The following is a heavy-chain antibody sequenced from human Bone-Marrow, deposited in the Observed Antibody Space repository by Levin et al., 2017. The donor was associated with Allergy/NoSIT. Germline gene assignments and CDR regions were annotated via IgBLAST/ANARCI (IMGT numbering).Heavy chain of an antibody. Sequence: LSLTCAASGFTFSDYAMSWVRQAPGKGLEWVSGIRGNGDRTYYADSVKGRFTISRDNSKNTLYLQMNSLRPEDTALYYCAKGDRGYYDFWSGYFIDYWGQGTLVTVSS. V-gene: IGHV3-23*01. CDR1: GFTFSDYA. CDR2: IRGNGDRT. CDR3: AKGDRGYYDFWSGYFIDY. D-gene: IGHD3-3*01. J-gene: IGHJ4*02.